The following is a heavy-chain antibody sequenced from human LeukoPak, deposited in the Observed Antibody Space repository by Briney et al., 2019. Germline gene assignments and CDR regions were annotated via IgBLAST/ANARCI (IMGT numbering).Heavy chain of an antibody. Sequence: PGGSLRLSCAASGFTFSSYSMNWVRQAPGKGLEWVSYISSSSRSIYYADSVKGRFTISRGNANNSLSLRMNSLRDEDTAVYYCVLGSPFDYWGQGTLVTVSS. CDR3: VLGSPFDY. CDR2: ISSSSRSI. J-gene: IGHJ4*02. V-gene: IGHV3-48*02. D-gene: IGHD3-10*01. CDR1: GFTFSSYS.